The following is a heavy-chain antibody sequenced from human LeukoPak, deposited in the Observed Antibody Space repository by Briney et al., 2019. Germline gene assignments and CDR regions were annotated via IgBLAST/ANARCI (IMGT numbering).Heavy chain of an antibody. D-gene: IGHD2-21*02. CDR2: IYPGDSDT. CDR3: ARLPYCGGDCYPNWFDP. CDR1: GSSFTSHW. V-gene: IGHV5-51*01. Sequence: GESLKIFCQGSGSSFTSHWIGWVRQLPGKGLECMGVIYPGDSDTRYSPSFQGQVIISADKSISTAYLQWSSLKASDTAMYYCARLPYCGGDCYPNWFDPWGQGTLVTVSS. J-gene: IGHJ5*02.